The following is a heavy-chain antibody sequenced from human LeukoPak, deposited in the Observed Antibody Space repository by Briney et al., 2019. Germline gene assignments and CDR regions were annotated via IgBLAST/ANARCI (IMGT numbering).Heavy chain of an antibody. CDR1: GFTFSRYS. V-gene: IGHV3-23*01. D-gene: IGHD2-2*01. Sequence: TGGSLRLSCVGSGFTFSRYSLNWVRQAPGKGLEWVSTFSGSGGRTLYADSVKGRFTISRDNSKNTLSLQMNSLRAEDTAVYYCAKVTSSYNYFDYWGQGSLATVSS. CDR3: AKVTSSYNYFDY. CDR2: FSGSGGRT. J-gene: IGHJ4*02.